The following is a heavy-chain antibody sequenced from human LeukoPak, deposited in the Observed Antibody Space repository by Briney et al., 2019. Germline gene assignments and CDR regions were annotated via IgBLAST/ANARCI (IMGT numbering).Heavy chain of an antibody. CDR2: IHYSGST. V-gene: IGHV4-59*01. J-gene: IGHJ6*03. CDR1: GGSISSYY. D-gene: IGHD6-19*01. Sequence: SETLSLTCTVSGGSISSYYWSWIRQPPGKGLEWIGYIHYSGSTNYNPSLKSRVTISVETSKNQFSLKLSSVTAADTAVYFCARTHEAGYSSGRYDSYNSDYMDVWGKGTTVTISS. CDR3: ARTHEAGYSSGRYDSYNSDYMDV.